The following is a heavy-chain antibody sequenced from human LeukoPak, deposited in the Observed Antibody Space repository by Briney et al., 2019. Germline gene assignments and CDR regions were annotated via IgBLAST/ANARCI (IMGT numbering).Heavy chain of an antibody. Sequence: SETLSLTCTVSGGSISSGGYYWSWIRQHPGKGLEWIGYIYYSGSTHYNPSLKSRVTISVDTSKNQFSLKLSSVTAADTAVHYCARVLTTRNIDYWGQGTLVTVSS. J-gene: IGHJ4*02. CDR3: ARVLTTRNIDY. CDR1: GGSISSGGYY. D-gene: IGHD1/OR15-1a*01. V-gene: IGHV4-31*03. CDR2: IYYSGST.